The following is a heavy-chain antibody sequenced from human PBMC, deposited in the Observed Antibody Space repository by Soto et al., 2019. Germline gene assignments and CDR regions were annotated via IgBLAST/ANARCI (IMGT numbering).Heavy chain of an antibody. D-gene: IGHD5-18*01. CDR3: ARALDTAGLYYCYFGMDV. CDR2: IIPIFGTA. Sequence: SVKVSCKASGGTFSSYAISWVRQAPGQGLGWMGGIIPIFGTANYAQKFQGRVTITADESTSTAYMELSGLRSEDTAVYYCARALDTAGLYYCYFGMDVWGQGXTVTFSS. V-gene: IGHV1-69*13. CDR1: GGTFSSYA. J-gene: IGHJ6*02.